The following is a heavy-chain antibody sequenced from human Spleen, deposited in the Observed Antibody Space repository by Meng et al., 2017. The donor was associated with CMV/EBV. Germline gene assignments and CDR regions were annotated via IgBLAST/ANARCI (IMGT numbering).Heavy chain of an antibody. J-gene: IGHJ4*02. D-gene: IGHD3-16*01. CDR1: EFTFTSYW. V-gene: IGHV3-74*01. CDR3: TRGVWGLKSAWYSDY. Sequence: GESLKISCAASEFTFTSYWMHWVRQVPGKGLVWVSRINSDGATTTYADSVKGRFTISRDNSKNTVYLQMNSLRVDDTAVYYCTRGVWGLKSAWYSDYWGQGTLVTVSS. CDR2: INSDGATT.